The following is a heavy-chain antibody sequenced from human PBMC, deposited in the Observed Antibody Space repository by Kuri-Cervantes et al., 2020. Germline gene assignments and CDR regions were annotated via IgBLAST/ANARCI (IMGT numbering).Heavy chain of an antibody. CDR1: GFTFSNAW. J-gene: IGHJ4*02. Sequence: GGSLRLSCVGSGFTFSNAWLSWVRHVPGKGLEWVGRIKSKTYGGTTDYVAPVKDRFTISRDDSKNTVYLQMNSLKSEDTAVYYCATDWLGSGYDAYYFDYWGQGTLVTVSS. D-gene: IGHD5-12*01. V-gene: IGHV3-15*01. CDR2: IKSKTYGGTT. CDR3: ATDWLGSGYDAYYFDY.